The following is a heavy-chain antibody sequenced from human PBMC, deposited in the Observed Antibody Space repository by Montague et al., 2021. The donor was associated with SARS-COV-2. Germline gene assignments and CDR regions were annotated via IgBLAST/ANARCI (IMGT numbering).Heavy chain of an antibody. J-gene: IGHJ4*02. CDR3: ARGVSYGSGFLSE. D-gene: IGHD3-10*01. Sequence: TLSLTCNVSGDSISGSRHFWNWIRQHPGKGLEWIGYIYHTGTTHYGPPLKSRATLSVDISQNQFSLKLNSMTAADTAIYYCARGVSYGSGFLSEWGPGTLVIVPS. CDR1: GDSISGSRHF. V-gene: IGHV4-31*03. CDR2: IYHTGTT.